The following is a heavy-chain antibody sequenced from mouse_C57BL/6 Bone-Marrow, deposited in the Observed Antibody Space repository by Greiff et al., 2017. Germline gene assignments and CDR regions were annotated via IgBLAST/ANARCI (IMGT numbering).Heavy chain of an antibody. J-gene: IGHJ2*01. CDR2: IYPGDGDT. CDR1: GYAFSSSW. V-gene: IGHV1-82*01. D-gene: IGHD1-1*01. CDR3: AIPISTVEEYDFDD. Sequence: VKLQEPGPELVKPGASVKISCKASGYAFSSSWMHWVKQRPGKGLEWIGRIYPGDGDTNYNGKFKGKATLTADKSSSTAYMQLSSLTSEDSAVYVCAIPISTVEEYDFDDWGQGTTLTVAS.